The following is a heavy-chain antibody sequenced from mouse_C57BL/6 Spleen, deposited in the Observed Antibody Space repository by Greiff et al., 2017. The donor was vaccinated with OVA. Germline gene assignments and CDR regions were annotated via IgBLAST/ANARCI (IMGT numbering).Heavy chain of an antibody. V-gene: IGHV5-4*01. CDR1: GFTFSSYA. CDR3: ARDDDGYSSWFAY. J-gene: IGHJ3*01. CDR2: ISDGGSYT. D-gene: IGHD2-3*01. Sequence: VQLVESGGGLVKPGGSLKLSCAASGFTFSSYAMSWVRQTPEKRLEWVATISDGGSYTYYPDNVKGRFTISRDNAKNNLYLQMSHLKSEDTAMYYCARDDDGYSSWFAYWGQGTLVTVSA.